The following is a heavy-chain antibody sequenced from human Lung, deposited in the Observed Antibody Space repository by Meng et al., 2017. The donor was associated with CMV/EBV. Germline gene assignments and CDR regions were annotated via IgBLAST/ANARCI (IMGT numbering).Heavy chain of an antibody. CDR1: GFIFSAYE. V-gene: IGHV3-48*03. CDR3: ARRLPYYGMDV. Sequence: GGSLRPXCAASGFIFSAYEIIWVRQAPGKGLEWVSYIHARGHIVHYADCVNGRFTISRDSAKNSVDLQMSSLRVEDTAVYYCARRLPYYGMDVWGQGTTVTVSS. CDR2: IHARGHIV. J-gene: IGHJ6*02.